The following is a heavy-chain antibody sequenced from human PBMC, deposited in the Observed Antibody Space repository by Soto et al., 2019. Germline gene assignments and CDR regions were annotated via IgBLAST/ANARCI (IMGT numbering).Heavy chain of an antibody. Sequence: GESLKISCAASGFTLSIYGMYWVRQAPGKGLEWVAVIWYDGSNKYYGDSVKGRFTISRDNSKNTLYLQMNSLRAEDTAVYYCARVRRAVDYYYYGMDVWGQGTTVTVSS. CDR1: GFTLSIYG. CDR3: ARVRRAVDYYYYGMDV. D-gene: IGHD6-19*01. CDR2: IWYDGSNK. J-gene: IGHJ6*02. V-gene: IGHV3-33*01.